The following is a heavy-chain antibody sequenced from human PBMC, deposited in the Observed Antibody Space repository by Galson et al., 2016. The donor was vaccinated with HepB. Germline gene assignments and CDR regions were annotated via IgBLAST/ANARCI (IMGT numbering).Heavy chain of an antibody. J-gene: IGHJ3*01. CDR2: IYFSGTA. Sequence: TLSLTCTVSGDSITSGGYYWTWIRQHPAKGLEWIGYIYFSGTAYYNPSLQSRITMSVDTSKTQFSLKLGSVTAADTAVYYCARIGIKDYYGSGSHSKVGGDVWGQGTMVIVSS. V-gene: IGHV4-31*03. CDR3: ARIGIKDYYGSGSHSKVGGDV. CDR1: GDSITSGGYY. D-gene: IGHD3-10*01.